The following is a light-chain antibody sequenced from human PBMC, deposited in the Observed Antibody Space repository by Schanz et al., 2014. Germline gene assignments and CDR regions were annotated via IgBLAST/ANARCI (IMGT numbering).Light chain of an antibody. J-gene: IGLJ2*01. CDR1: NTDVGSTYL. V-gene: IGLV2-14*02. CDR2: GGS. CDR3: SSYTTNSAPGVV. Sequence: QSALTQPASVSASPGQSITISCTGTNTDVGSTYLVSWYQQHPGEAPKLLILGGSIRPSGVSNRFSGSKSGNTASLTISGLQAEDEADYYCSSYTTNSAPGVVFGGGTKLTVL.